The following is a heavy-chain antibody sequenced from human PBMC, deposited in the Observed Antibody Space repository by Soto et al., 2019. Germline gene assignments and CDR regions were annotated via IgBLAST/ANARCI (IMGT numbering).Heavy chain of an antibody. V-gene: IGHV4-4*02. CDR3: ARGFDYRWVY. Sequence: QVQLQESGPGLVKPSGTLSLTCAVSVGSISSDRWWSWVRQPPGKGLEWIGEIHHSWRTNYIQSLKSRVTMSLDKTNHQLSLKLSSVTAADTAVYYCARGFDYRWVYWGQGTLVTVSS. CDR2: IHHSWRT. J-gene: IGHJ4*02. D-gene: IGHD3-16*01. CDR1: VGSISSDRW.